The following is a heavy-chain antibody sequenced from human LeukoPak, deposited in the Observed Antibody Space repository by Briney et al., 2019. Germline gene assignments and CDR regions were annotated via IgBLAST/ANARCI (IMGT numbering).Heavy chain of an antibody. D-gene: IGHD1-26*01. J-gene: IGHJ3*01. V-gene: IGHV4-4*07. Sequence: PSETLSLTCTVSGVSFTTYYWTWIRQPAGKGPEWIGRIYSSGNTNYNPSLESRVTMSIDTSRHQFSLKLTSVTAADTALYYCARERGILRGDAFDLWGQGTMVTVSS. CDR2: IYSSGNT. CDR1: GVSFTTYY. CDR3: ARERGILRGDAFDL.